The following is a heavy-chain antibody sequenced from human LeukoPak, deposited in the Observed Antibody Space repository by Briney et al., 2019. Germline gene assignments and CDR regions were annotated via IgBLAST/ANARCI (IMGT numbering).Heavy chain of an antibody. J-gene: IGHJ4*02. D-gene: IGHD2/OR15-2a*01. Sequence: SETLSLSCTVSQSFTSYYWSWIRQPPGKGLEWIGCVSSSGKTNFNPSLKSRVTISSDTTNHQFSLKLHSVTTADTAVYYCATSTNIAVIDYWGQGTLVTISS. CDR1: QSFTSYY. V-gene: IGHV4-4*08. CDR3: ATSTNIAVIDY. CDR2: VSSSGKT.